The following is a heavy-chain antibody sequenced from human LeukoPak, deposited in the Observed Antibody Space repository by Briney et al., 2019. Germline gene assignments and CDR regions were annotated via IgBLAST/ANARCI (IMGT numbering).Heavy chain of an antibody. J-gene: IGHJ6*02. Sequence: ASLKLSCKASGYTFTAYYIHWVRQAPGQGLEWMGWINPNTGGSNSAQKFQGRVTMTRDTSINTAYMELKRLKSDDTAVYYCARVPVYGRSEGMDVWGQGTTVTVSS. D-gene: IGHD6-6*01. CDR1: GYTFTAYY. CDR3: ARVPVYGRSEGMDV. CDR2: INPNTGGS. V-gene: IGHV1-2*02.